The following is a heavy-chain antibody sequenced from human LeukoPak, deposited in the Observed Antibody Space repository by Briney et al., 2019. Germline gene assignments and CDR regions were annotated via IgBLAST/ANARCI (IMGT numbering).Heavy chain of an antibody. J-gene: IGHJ5*02. V-gene: IGHV4-39*01. CDR3: ARLNKPGWFDP. Sequence: SETLSLTCTVSGGSISSSSYYWGWIRQPPGKGLEWIGSVYYSGSTYYNPSLKSRVTISIDTSKNQFSLRLNSVTATDTAVYYCARLNKPGWFDPWGQGTLVTVSS. CDR2: VYYSGST. CDR1: GGSISSSSYY. D-gene: IGHD1-14*01.